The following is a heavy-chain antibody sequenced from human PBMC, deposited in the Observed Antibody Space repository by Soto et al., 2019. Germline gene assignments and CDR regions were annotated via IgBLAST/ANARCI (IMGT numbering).Heavy chain of an antibody. Sequence: AWETLCLPMTVSGGPSSSFYGSWIRQPPGKGLEWIGYIYYSGSTNYNPSLKSRVTISVDTSKNQFSLKLSSVTAADTAVYYCARGDYYYYGMDVWGQGTTVTVSS. V-gene: IGHV4-59*01. J-gene: IGHJ6*02. CDR3: ARGDYYYYGMDV. CDR1: GGPSSSFY. CDR2: IYYSGST.